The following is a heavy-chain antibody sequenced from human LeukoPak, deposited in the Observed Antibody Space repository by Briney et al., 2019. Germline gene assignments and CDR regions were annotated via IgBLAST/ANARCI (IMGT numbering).Heavy chain of an antibody. CDR2: IRYDGSNK. CDR3: AKVGGGRVLGSSWHYTTGLSSYYFDY. J-gene: IGHJ4*02. Sequence: PGGSLRLSCAASVFTFSSYGMHWVRQAPGKGLDGVAFIRYDGSNKYYADSVKGRFTISRDNSKNTLYLQMNSLRAEDTAVYYCAKVGGGRVLGSSWHYTTGLSSYYFDYWGQGTLVTVSS. V-gene: IGHV3-30*02. CDR1: VFTFSSYG. D-gene: IGHD6-13*01.